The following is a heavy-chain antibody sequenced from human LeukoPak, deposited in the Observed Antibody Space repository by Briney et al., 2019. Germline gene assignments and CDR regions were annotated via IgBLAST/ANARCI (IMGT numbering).Heavy chain of an antibody. Sequence: ASVKVSCKASGYTFTSYGISWVRQAPGQGLEWMGWISAYNGNTNYAQKLQGRVTMTTDTSTSTAYMELRSLISDDTAVYYCARDGAQLLWFGELLYKGDYFDYWGQGTLVTVSS. CDR1: GYTFTSYG. CDR3: ARDGAQLLWFGELLYKGDYFDY. J-gene: IGHJ4*02. D-gene: IGHD3-10*01. CDR2: ISAYNGNT. V-gene: IGHV1-18*04.